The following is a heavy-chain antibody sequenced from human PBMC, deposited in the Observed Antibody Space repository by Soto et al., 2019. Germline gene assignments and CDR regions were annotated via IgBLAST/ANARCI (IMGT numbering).Heavy chain of an antibody. CDR3: AKVVVAATVGMDV. CDR2: ISYDGSNK. V-gene: IGHV3-30*18. Sequence: GGSLRLSCAASGFTFSSYGMHWVRQAPGKGLEWVAVISYDGSNKYYADSVKGRFTISRDNSKNTLYLQMNSLRAEDTAVYYCAKVVVAATVGMDVWGQGTTVTVSS. J-gene: IGHJ6*02. CDR1: GFTFSSYG. D-gene: IGHD2-15*01.